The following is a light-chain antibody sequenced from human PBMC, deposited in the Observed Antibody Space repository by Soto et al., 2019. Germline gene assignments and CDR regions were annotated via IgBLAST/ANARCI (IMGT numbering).Light chain of an antibody. J-gene: IGKJ4*01. CDR1: QPVLYSSNNNNY. CDR2: SAS. V-gene: IGKV4-1*01. Sequence: DIVLTQSPDSLAVSLGERGTINCKSSQPVLYSSNNNNYLAWYQQKPGHPPKLLIYSASTRESGVPDRFSGSGACTDFTLTISSLQAEDVAVYYCQQYYTTPLTFGGGTKVDIK. CDR3: QQYYTTPLT.